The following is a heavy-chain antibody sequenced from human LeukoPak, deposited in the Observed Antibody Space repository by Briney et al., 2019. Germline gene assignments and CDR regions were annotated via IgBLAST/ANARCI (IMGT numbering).Heavy chain of an antibody. CDR2: ISGYNGNT. D-gene: IGHD3-10*01. CDR1: GYTFTSYG. CDR3: ARVGFTIVRGAHDY. J-gene: IGHJ4*02. Sequence: GASVKVSFKASGYTFTSYGISWVRQAPGQGLEWMGWISGYNGNTKYAQKFQGRVTMTTETSTSTAYMELRSLRSDDTALYYCARVGFTIVRGAHDYWGQGTLITVSS. V-gene: IGHV1-18*01.